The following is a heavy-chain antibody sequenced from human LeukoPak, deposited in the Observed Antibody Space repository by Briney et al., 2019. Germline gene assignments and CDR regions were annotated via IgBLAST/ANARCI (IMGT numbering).Heavy chain of an antibody. CDR1: GFTFSDFW. CDR2: ISGDATRI. D-gene: IGHD6-6*01. J-gene: IGHJ2*01. V-gene: IGHV3-74*03. CDR3: ARDARRHRYFDL. Sequence: GGSLRLSCVASGFTFSDFWMHWFRQVPGKGPMWLARISGDATRITYADSVEGRFTISRDTAKKTLYLQMTHLKVDDTAMYFCARDARRHRYFDLWGRGTLVTVTS.